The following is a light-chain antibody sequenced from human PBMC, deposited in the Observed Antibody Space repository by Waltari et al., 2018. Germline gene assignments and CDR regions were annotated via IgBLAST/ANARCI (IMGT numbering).Light chain of an antibody. CDR2: DVS. CDR1: TSDLGAYDY. J-gene: IGLJ3*02. Sequence: QSALTQPASVSGSLGPSVTISCTGSTSDLGAYDYVSWYQQHPGKTPKLLIYDVSSRPSGVSTRFSGSKFGNTASLTISGLQSEDEGDYYCSACTTTSTPLVFGGGTKVTVL. CDR3: SACTTTSTPLV. V-gene: IGLV2-14*03.